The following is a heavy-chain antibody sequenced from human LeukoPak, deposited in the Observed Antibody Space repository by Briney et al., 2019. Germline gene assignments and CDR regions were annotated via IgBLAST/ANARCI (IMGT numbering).Heavy chain of an antibody. CDR2: INHSGST. J-gene: IGHJ5*02. D-gene: IGHD7-27*01. Sequence: SETLSLTCTVSGGSISGYYWSWIRQPPGKGLEWIGEINHSGSTNYNPSLKSRVTISVDTSKNQFSLKLSSVTAADTAVYYCARVSPSGWFDPWGQGTLVTVSS. CDR1: GGSISGYY. CDR3: ARVSPSGWFDP. V-gene: IGHV4-34*01.